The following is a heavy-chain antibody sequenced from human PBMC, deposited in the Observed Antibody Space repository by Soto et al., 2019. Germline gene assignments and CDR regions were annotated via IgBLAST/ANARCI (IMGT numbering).Heavy chain of an antibody. CDR1: GFTFSNYA. CDR3: AKVPVAGSWDYYFDY. V-gene: IGHV3-23*01. J-gene: IGHJ4*02. Sequence: PGGSLRLSCAASGFTFSNYAVSWVRQAPGKGLEWVSGISANGGTTYYADSVRGRFSISRDDSKNTLYLQMNSLRADDTAVYYCAKVPVAGSWDYYFDYWGQGTLVTVSS. CDR2: ISANGGTT. D-gene: IGHD6-19*01.